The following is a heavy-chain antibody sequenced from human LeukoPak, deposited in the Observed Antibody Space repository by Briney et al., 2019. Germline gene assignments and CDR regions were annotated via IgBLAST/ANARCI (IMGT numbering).Heavy chain of an antibody. V-gene: IGHV3-11*01. Sequence: GGSLRLSCAASGFTFSDYYMSWIRQAPGKGLEWVSYISSSGGTIYYADSVKGRFTISRDNAKNSLYLQMNSLRAEDTAVYYCAGLRSSSFYYYHMDVWGKGTTVTVSS. CDR1: GFTFSDYY. CDR2: ISSSGGTI. CDR3: AGLRSSSFYYYHMDV. D-gene: IGHD6-6*01. J-gene: IGHJ6*03.